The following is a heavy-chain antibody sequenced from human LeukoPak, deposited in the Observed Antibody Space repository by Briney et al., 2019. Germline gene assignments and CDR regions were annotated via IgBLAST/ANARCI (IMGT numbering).Heavy chain of an antibody. CDR1: GDSFSSNY. Sequence: NPSETLSLTCTVSGDSFSSNYWSWIRQPPGKGLEWIGYIYYSGSTNCNPSLKTRVTISLDTSTIQFSLKLSSVTAADTAVYYCARGFLRFDYWGQGTLVTVSS. CDR3: ARGFLRFDY. J-gene: IGHJ4*02. V-gene: IGHV4-59*01. CDR2: IYYSGST. D-gene: IGHD5/OR15-5a*01.